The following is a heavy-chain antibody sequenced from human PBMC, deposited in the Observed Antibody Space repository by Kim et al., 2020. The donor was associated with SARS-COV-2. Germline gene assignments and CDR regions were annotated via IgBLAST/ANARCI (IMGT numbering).Heavy chain of an antibody. CDR3: ARDKSSSFDY. Sequence: YNDYAVSVKSRITINPDTSKNQFSLQLNSVTPEDTAVYYCARDKSSSFDYWGQGTLVTVSS. V-gene: IGHV6-1*01. D-gene: IGHD6-6*01. CDR2: YN. J-gene: IGHJ4*02.